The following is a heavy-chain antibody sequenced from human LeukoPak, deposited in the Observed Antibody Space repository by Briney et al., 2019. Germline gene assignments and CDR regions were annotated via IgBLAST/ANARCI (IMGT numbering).Heavy chain of an antibody. Sequence: SGTLSLTCAVSGGSISSSNWWSWVGPPPGKGLEWIGEIYHRGSTNYNPSLKSRVTISVDKSKNQFSPKLSSVTAADTAVYYCARDTYYYDSSGYYYYYYMDVWGKGTTVTVSS. D-gene: IGHD3-22*01. CDR1: GGSISSSNW. V-gene: IGHV4-4*02. J-gene: IGHJ6*03. CDR3: ARDTYYYDSSGYYYYYYMDV. CDR2: IYHRGST.